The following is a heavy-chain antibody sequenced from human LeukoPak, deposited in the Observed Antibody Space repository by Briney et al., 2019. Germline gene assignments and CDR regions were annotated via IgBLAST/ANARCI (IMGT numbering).Heavy chain of an antibody. V-gene: IGHV4-30-2*01. CDR3: ARGYYGSGSPTNWSDP. CDR2: IYHSGST. Sequence: PSETLSLTCAVSGGSISSGGYSWSWIRQPPGTGLEWIGYIYHSGSTYYNPSLKSRVTISVDRSKNQFSLKLSSVTAADTAVYYCARGYYGSGSPTNWSDPWGQGTLVTVSS. CDR1: GGSISSGGYS. J-gene: IGHJ5*02. D-gene: IGHD3-10*01.